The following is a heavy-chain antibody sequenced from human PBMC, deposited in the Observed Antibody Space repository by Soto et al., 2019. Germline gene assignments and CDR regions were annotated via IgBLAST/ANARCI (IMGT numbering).Heavy chain of an antibody. CDR2: INPSGGST. V-gene: IGHV1-46*01. CDR3: ARGDYYDSSGPFSDAFDI. CDR1: GYTFTSYY. Sequence: ASVKVSCKASGYTFTSYYMHWVRQAPGQGLEWMGIINPSGGSTSYAQKFQGRVTMTRDTSTSTVYMELSSLRSGDTAVYYCARGDYYDSSGPFSDAFDIWGRGTMVTVSS. J-gene: IGHJ3*02. D-gene: IGHD3-22*01.